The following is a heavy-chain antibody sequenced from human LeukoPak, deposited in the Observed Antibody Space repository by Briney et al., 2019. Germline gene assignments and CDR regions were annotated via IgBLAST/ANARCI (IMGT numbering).Heavy chain of an antibody. CDR3: ARFDFWSGYLNYGMDV. D-gene: IGHD3-3*01. CDR2: IIPIFGTA. Sequence: SVKVSCKASGGTFSSYAISWVRQAPGQGLEWMGGIIPIFGTANYAQKFQGRVTITADESTSTAYMELSSLRSEDTAVYYCARFDFWSGYLNYGMDVWGQGTTVTVSS. J-gene: IGHJ6*02. V-gene: IGHV1-69*13. CDR1: GGTFSSYA.